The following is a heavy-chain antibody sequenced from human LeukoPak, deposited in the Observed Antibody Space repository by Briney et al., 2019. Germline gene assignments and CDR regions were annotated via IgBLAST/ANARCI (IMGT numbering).Heavy chain of an antibody. Sequence: GSLRLSCAASGFTFSSYAMSWVRQAPGKGLEYVSAISSNGGSTYYANSVKGRFTISRDNSKNTLYLQMGSLRAEDMAVYYCARGTAMVINWGQGTLVTVSS. CDR3: ARGTAMVIN. CDR1: GFTFSSYA. V-gene: IGHV3-64*01. J-gene: IGHJ4*02. D-gene: IGHD5-18*01. CDR2: ISSNGGST.